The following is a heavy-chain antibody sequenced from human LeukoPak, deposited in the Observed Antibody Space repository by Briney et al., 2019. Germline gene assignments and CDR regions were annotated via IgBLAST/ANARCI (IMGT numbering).Heavy chain of an antibody. CDR3: ARTPQYYYDSSGYYYFDY. D-gene: IGHD3-22*01. CDR2: ISGSGGST. Sequence: PGGSLRLSCAASGFTFISYAMSWVRQAPGKGLEWVSAISGSGGSTYYADSVKGRFTISRDNSKNTLYLQMNSLRAEDTAVYYCARTPQYYYDSSGYYYFDYWGQGTLVTVSS. CDR1: GFTFISYA. J-gene: IGHJ4*02. V-gene: IGHV3-23*01.